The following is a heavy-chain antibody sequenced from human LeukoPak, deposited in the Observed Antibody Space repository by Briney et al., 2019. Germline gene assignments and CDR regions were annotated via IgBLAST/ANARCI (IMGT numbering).Heavy chain of an antibody. D-gene: IGHD6-13*01. Sequence: GGSLRLSCAASGFTFSSYSMNWVRQAPGKGLEWVSSISSSSSYIYYADSVKGRFTISGDNAKNSLYLQMNSLRAEGTAVYYCARDLAAAGTFDYWGQGTLVTVSS. V-gene: IGHV3-21*01. J-gene: IGHJ4*02. CDR2: ISSSSSYI. CDR3: ARDLAAAGTFDY. CDR1: GFTFSSYS.